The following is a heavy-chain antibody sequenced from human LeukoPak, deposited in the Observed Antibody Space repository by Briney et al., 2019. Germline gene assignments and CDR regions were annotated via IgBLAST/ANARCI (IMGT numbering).Heavy chain of an antibody. J-gene: IGHJ6*03. CDR2: IYYSGST. Sequence: PSETLSLTCTVSGGSISSHYWSWIRQPPGKGLEWIGYIYYSGSTNYNPSLKSRVTISVDTSKNQFSPKLSSVTAADTAVYYCARGGNDIVVVPAATYYYYYMDVWGKGTTVTVSS. V-gene: IGHV4-59*11. CDR3: ARGGNDIVVVPAATYYYYYMDV. D-gene: IGHD2-2*01. CDR1: GGSISSHY.